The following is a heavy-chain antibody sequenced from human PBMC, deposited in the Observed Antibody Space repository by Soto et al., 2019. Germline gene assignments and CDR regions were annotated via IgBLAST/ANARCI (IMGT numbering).Heavy chain of an antibody. Sequence: PSETLSLTCTVSGAAFSSGGYFYTCDRQPPGKGLEWRGYMYYGGGTNYNASLRRRVTISLDKSKGQVSLRLISVTAADTASYYCKREQWDDKYFEPWGQGTLVTVSS. CDR3: KREQWDDKYFEP. D-gene: IGHD1-26*01. J-gene: IGHJ5*02. CDR1: GAAFSSGGYF. V-gene: IGHV4-61*08. CDR2: MYYGGGT.